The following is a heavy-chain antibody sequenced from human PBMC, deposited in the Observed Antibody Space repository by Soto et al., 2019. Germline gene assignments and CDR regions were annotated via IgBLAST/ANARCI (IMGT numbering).Heavy chain of an antibody. CDR2: INHSGSA. CDR3: ARHGERTIRSLNWFDP. D-gene: IGHD4-17*01. CDR1: GGSFSGYI. V-gene: IGHV4-34*01. Sequence: PSETLSLTCDVYGGSFSGYIWTWIRQTPGKGLQWIGQINHSGSANYNPSLKSRVTISIDRSKNQFSLKLSSVTAADTAMYYCARHGERTIRSLNWFDPWGQGTLVTVSS. J-gene: IGHJ5*02.